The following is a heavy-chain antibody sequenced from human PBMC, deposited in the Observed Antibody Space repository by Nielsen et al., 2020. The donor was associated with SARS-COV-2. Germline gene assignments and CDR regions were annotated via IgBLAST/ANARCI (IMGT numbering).Heavy chain of an antibody. J-gene: IGHJ4*02. CDR2: ISGSGGST. D-gene: IGHD3-9*01. Sequence: WIRQPPGKGLEWVSAISGSGGSTYYADSVKGRFTISRDNSKNTLYLQMNSLRAEDTAVYYCAKDKGTLVFYDILTGYYNVWGQGTLVTVSS. V-gene: IGHV3-23*01. CDR3: AKDKGTLVFYDILTGYYNV.